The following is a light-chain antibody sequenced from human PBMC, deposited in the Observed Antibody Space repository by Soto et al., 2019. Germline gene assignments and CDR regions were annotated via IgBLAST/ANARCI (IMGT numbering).Light chain of an antibody. CDR1: SSDVGAYDL. Sequence: QSALTQPASVSGSPGQSITISCIGTSSDVGAYDLVSWYQQHPGTAPRLIMYEDLRRPSGIDSRFYGSKSGNTASLTISGLLAEDEGNYHCCSYAGNRIVVFVGGTKLTVL. CDR2: EDL. V-gene: IGLV2-23*01. CDR3: CSYAGNRIVV. J-gene: IGLJ3*02.